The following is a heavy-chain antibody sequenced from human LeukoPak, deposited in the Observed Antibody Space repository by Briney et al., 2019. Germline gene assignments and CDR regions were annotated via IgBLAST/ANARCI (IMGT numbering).Heavy chain of an antibody. V-gene: IGHV4-34*01. D-gene: IGHD6-19*01. J-gene: IGHJ5*02. CDR3: ARWQKKQWLVPRNNWFDP. CDR1: GFTIEDYG. Sequence: PGGSLRLSCAASGFTIEDYGMSWVRQPPGKGLEWIGEINHSGSTNYSPSLKSRVTISVDTSKNQFSLKLSSVTAADTAVYYCARWQKKQWLVPRNNWFDPWGQGTLVTVSS. CDR2: INHSGST.